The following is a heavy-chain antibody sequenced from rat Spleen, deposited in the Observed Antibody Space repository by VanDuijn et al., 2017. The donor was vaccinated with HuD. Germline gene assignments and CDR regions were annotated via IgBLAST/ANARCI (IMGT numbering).Heavy chain of an antibody. D-gene: IGHD4-3*01. J-gene: IGHJ2*01. CDR3: AVAGYGY. V-gene: IGHV5-25*01. CDR2: ISNAGGTT. CDR1: GFTFSNYY. Sequence: EVQLVESGGGLVQPGRSMKLSCAASGFTFSNYYMAWVRQAPGKGLEWVSSISNAGGTTYYPDSVKGRFTISRDNAENTVYLQMNSLRSEDTATYYCAVAGYGYWGQGVMVTVSS.